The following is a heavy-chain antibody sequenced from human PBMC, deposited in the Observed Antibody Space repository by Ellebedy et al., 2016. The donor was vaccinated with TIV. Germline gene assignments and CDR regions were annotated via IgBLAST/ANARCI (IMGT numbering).Heavy chain of an antibody. D-gene: IGHD6-19*01. CDR1: GFNFSHHA. CDR2: ISYDGSTE. J-gene: IGHJ6*02. CDR3: GRDLVQWQVGHYYGMDV. Sequence: GGSLRLSXAAAGFNFSHHAMHWVRQVPGKGLEWVAVISYDGSTEYYGDSVKGRFTISRDNPKNTLYLEMNSLRVEDSAVYYCGRDLVQWQVGHYYGMDVWGQGTTVSVSS. V-gene: IGHV3-30*03.